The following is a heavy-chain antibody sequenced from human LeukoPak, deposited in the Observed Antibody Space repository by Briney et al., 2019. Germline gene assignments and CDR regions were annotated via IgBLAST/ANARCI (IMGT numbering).Heavy chain of an antibody. V-gene: IGHV3-30*04. J-gene: IGHJ6*03. CDR2: ISYDGSNK. CDR3: ARSELGYNYHYMDV. D-gene: IGHD7-27*01. CDR1: GFTFSSYA. Sequence: GGSLRLSCAASGFTFSSYAMHWVRQAPGKGLEWVAVISYDGSNKYYADSVKGRFTISRDNSKNTLYLQMNSLRAEDTAVYYCARSELGYNYHYMDVWGKGTTVTISS.